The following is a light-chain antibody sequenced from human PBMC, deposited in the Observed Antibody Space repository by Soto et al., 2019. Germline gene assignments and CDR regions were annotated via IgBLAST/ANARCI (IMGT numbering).Light chain of an antibody. CDR2: KAS. CDR3: QQADTFPIT. V-gene: IGKV1-5*03. Sequence: DIQMTQSASTLSGSVGDRVTITCRASQTISSWLAWYQQKKGKAPKLLIYKASTLKSGVPSRFSGSGYGTEFNLTISSLQPDDSAIYYCQQADTFPITFGQGTRLEIK. CDR1: QTISSW. J-gene: IGKJ5*01.